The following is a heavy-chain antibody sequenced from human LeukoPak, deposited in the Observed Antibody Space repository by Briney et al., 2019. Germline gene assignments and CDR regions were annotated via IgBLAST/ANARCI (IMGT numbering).Heavy chain of an antibody. CDR1: GFTFSSYW. CDR3: AKSYSSSAYNHFDY. CDR2: IKTDGSDT. D-gene: IGHD6-6*01. V-gene: IGHV3-74*01. Sequence: PGGSLRLSCEASGFTFSSYWMHWVRQAPGKGLVWVSRIKTDGSDTSYADSVKGRFTTSRDTAKNTLYLQMNSLRAEDTAVYYCAKSYSSSAYNHFDYWGQGTLVTVSS. J-gene: IGHJ4*02.